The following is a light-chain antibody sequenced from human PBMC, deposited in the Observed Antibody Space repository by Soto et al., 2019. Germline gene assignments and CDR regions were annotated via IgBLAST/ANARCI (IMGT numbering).Light chain of an antibody. CDR2: GNR. CDR1: SSNLGAGYD. J-gene: IGLJ3*02. V-gene: IGLV1-40*01. Sequence: QPVLTQPPSVSGAPGQRVTISCTENSSNLGAGYDIHWYQQLPGAAPKLVIFGNRNRPSGVPERFSGSKSGTSASLAITGLQAEDEADYYCQAYDYSLTASVFGGGTKLTVL. CDR3: QAYDYSLTASV.